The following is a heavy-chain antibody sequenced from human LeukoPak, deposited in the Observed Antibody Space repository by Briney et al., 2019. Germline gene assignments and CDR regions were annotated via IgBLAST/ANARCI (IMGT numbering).Heavy chain of an antibody. V-gene: IGHV1-69*01. Sequence: GSSVKVSCKASGGTFSSYAISWVRQAPGQGLEWMGGIIPIFGTANYAQKFQGRVTITADESTSTAYMELSSLRSDDTAVYYCATHRGYCSSTSCQNELELDYWGQGTLVTVSS. CDR3: ATHRGYCSSTSCQNELELDY. CDR1: GGTFSSYA. J-gene: IGHJ4*02. CDR2: IIPIFGTA. D-gene: IGHD2-2*03.